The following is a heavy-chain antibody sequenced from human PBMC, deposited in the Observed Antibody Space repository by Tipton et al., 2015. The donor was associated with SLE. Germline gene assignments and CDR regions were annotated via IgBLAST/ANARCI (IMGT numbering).Heavy chain of an antibody. CDR1: GGSIRSADYY. Sequence: TLSLTCTVSGGSIRSADYYWTWIRQPPGKGLEWIGYIYTSGSTSYNPSLRSRVTLSVDTSKNQFSLKVTSVTAADTAVYYCAGSHGSGFYYYYGIHVWGQGTTVTVSS. CDR3: AGSHGSGFYYYYGIHV. V-gene: IGHV4-30-4*08. D-gene: IGHD6-19*01. CDR2: IYTSGST. J-gene: IGHJ6*02.